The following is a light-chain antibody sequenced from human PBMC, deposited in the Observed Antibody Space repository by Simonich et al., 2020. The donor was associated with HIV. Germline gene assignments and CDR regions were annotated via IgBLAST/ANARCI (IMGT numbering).Light chain of an antibody. CDR3: QQYLSIPRT. J-gene: IGKJ1*01. V-gene: IGKV4-1*01. Sequence: DIVMTQSPDSLAVSLGERATINCKSSQSVLYSPNNKNYLGWYQQKPGQHPKLLIYLASTRESGVPDRFSGSGSGKDFTLTITNLQAEDVAVYYCQQYLSIPRTFGQGTKVEIK. CDR1: QSVLYSPNNKNY. CDR2: LAS.